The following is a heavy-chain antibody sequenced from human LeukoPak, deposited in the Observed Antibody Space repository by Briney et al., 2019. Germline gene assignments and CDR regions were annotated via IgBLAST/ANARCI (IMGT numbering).Heavy chain of an antibody. CDR2: IYPGDSDT. J-gene: IGHJ6*03. Sequence: KHGESLKISCKGSGYSFTNYWIGWVRQMPGKGLEWMGIIYPGDSDTRYSPSFHGQVTNAADKTISTAYQQWSSLKASDTAMYYCARDVGVGATSYYYYYYMDVWGKGTTVTISS. CDR3: ARDVGVGATSYYYYYYMDV. CDR1: GYSFTNYW. D-gene: IGHD1-26*01. V-gene: IGHV5-51*01.